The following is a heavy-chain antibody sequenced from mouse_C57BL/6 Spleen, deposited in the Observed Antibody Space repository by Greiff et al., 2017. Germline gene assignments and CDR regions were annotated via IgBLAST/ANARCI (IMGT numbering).Heavy chain of an antibody. CDR2: IHPNSGST. D-gene: IGHD3-2*02. J-gene: IGHJ3*01. CDR1: GYTFTSYW. Sequence: QVPLKQPGAELVKPGASVKLSCKASGYTFTSYWMHWVKQRPGQGLEWIGMIHPNSGSTNYNEKFKSKATLTVDKSSSTAYMQLSSLTSEDSAVYYCARDGDSSGYVRFAYWGQGTLVTVSA. V-gene: IGHV1-64*01. CDR3: ARDGDSSGYVRFAY.